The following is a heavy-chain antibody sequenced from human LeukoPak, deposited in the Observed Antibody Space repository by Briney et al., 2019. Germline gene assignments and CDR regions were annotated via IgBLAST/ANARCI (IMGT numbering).Heavy chain of an antibody. V-gene: IGHV3-23*01. J-gene: IGHJ4*02. D-gene: IGHD6-25*01. Sequence: GGSLRLSCAASGFTFSSYSMNWVRQAPGKGLEWVSAISGSGGSTYYADSVKGRFTISRDNSKNTLYLQMNSLRAEDTAVYYCAKGSGYGSKGYFDYWGQGTLVTVSS. CDR1: GFTFSSYS. CDR2: ISGSGGST. CDR3: AKGSGYGSKGYFDY.